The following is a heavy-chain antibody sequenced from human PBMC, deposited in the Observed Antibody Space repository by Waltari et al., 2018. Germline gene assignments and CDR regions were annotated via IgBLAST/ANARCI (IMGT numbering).Heavy chain of an antibody. CDR2: TRNKANRYTT. CDR3: ARAGDSSGYYHAFDI. J-gene: IGHJ3*02. Sequence: EVQLVESGGGLVQPGGSLRLSCAASGFTFSDHYMDWVRQAPGKGLEWVGRTRNKANRYTTEYAASVKGRFTISRDDSKNSLYLQMNSLKTEDTAVYYCARAGDSSGYYHAFDIWGQGTMVTVSS. D-gene: IGHD3-22*01. V-gene: IGHV3-72*01. CDR1: GFTFSDHY.